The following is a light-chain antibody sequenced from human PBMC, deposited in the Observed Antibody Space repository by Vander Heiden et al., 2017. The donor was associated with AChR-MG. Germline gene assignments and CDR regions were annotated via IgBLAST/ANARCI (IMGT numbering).Light chain of an antibody. J-gene: IGKJ3*01. Sequence: EIVMTQSPATLSVFPGERPTLSCRASQNIGSNLAWFQQKPGQAPRLLIYGASTRATGIPARFSGSGSGTEFALTISSLQSEDFAIYYCQRYDNWLSFTFGHGTKVDIK. CDR3: QRYDNWLSFT. CDR2: GAS. CDR1: QNIGSN. V-gene: IGKV3-15*01.